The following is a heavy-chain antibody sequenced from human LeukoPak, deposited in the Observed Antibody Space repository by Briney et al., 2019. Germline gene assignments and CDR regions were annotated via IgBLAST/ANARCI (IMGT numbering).Heavy chain of an antibody. CDR1: GGTFSSYA. Sequence: GASVKVSCKASGGTFSSYAIRWVRQAPGQGLEWMGGIIPIFGTANYAQKFQGRVTITTDESTSTAYMELSSLRSEDTAVYYCATLGGNSAYFDYWGQGTLVTVSS. J-gene: IGHJ4*02. CDR3: ATLGGNSAYFDY. D-gene: IGHD4-23*01. CDR2: IIPIFGTA. V-gene: IGHV1-69*05.